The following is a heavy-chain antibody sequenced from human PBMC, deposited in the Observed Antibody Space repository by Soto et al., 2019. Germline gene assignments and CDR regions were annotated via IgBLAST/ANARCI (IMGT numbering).Heavy chain of an antibody. CDR1: GYTFTGYG. J-gene: IGHJ4*02. Sequence: PSCKVSCKAAGYTFTGYGISGVVQEHGQGPEWMGWISAYNGNRNYAQKIQGRVTMTTDTSTSTAYMELRSLRSDDTAVYYCARDHVPATAIPDYWGQGTLVTVSS. CDR3: ARDHVPATAIPDY. D-gene: IGHD2-2*01. V-gene: IGHV1-18*04. CDR2: ISAYNGNR.